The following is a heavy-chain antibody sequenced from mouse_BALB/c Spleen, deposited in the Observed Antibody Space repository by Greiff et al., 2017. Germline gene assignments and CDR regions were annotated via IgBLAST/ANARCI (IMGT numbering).Heavy chain of an antibody. V-gene: IGHV1-55*01. D-gene: IGHD1-1*01. Sequence: VQLQQPGAELVKPGTSVKLSCKASGYNFTSYWINWVKLRPGQGLEWIGDIYPGSGSTNYNEKFKSKATLTVDTSSSTAYMQLSSLASEDSALFYCARGGGSSYYFDYWGQGTTLTVSS. CDR3: ARGGGSSYYFDY. J-gene: IGHJ2*01. CDR1: GYNFTSYW. CDR2: IYPGSGST.